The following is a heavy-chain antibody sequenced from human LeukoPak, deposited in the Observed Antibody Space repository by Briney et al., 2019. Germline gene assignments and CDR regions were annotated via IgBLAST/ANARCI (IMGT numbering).Heavy chain of an antibody. CDR1: GGSISSSNW. J-gene: IGHJ4*02. CDR3: ASTIGSAGTQY. Sequence: PSGTLSLTCAVSGGSISSSNWWSWVRQPPGKGLEWVSLINGDGSTISYADSVKGRFTISRDNAKNRLYLQMNSLGAEDTAVYYCASTIGSAGTQYWGQGTLVTVSS. CDR2: INGDGSTI. V-gene: IGHV3-74*01. D-gene: IGHD6-13*01.